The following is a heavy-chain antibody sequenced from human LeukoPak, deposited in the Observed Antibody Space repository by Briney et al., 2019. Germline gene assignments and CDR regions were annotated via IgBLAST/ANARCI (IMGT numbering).Heavy chain of an antibody. Sequence: GGSLRLSCAASRFTFSDHYMDWVRQAPGKGLEWVARIRNRAKSYTTQYAPSVKDRFTISRDDSRSSVYLQMNSLKTEDTAVYFCARVGDYYDTRGFSSDAFDIWGLGTMVTVSS. CDR2: IRNRAKSYTT. V-gene: IGHV3-72*01. CDR3: ARVGDYYDTRGFSSDAFDI. J-gene: IGHJ3*02. CDR1: RFTFSDHY. D-gene: IGHD3-22*01.